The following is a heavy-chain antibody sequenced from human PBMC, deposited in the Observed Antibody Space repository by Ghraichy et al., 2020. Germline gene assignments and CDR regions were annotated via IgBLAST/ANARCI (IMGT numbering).Heavy chain of an antibody. V-gene: IGHV1-69*13. Sequence: SVKVSCKASGGTFSSYAISWVRQAPGQGLEWMGGIIPIFGTANYAQKFQGRVTITADESTSTAYMELSSLRSEDTAVYYCAGRRRDFWSSYGMDVWGQGTTVTVSS. CDR1: GGTFSSYA. D-gene: IGHD3-3*01. CDR2: IIPIFGTA. J-gene: IGHJ6*02. CDR3: AGRRRDFWSSYGMDV.